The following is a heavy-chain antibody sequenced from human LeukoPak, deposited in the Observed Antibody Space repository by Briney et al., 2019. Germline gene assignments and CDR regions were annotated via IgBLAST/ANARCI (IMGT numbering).Heavy chain of an antibody. V-gene: IGHV3-30*03. CDR2: ISYDGDTK. CDR3: ASRLAYCRTTSLGNDAFDI. D-gene: IGHD2-2*01. J-gene: IGHJ3*02. CDR1: GFTFSSYG. Sequence: GGSLRLSCAASGFTFSSYGMHWVRQAPGKGLEWVAVISYDGDTKYYADSVKGRFTISRDDSKNTLFLQMNSLRPEDTAVYSCASRLAYCRTTSLGNDAFDIWGQGTKVTVSS.